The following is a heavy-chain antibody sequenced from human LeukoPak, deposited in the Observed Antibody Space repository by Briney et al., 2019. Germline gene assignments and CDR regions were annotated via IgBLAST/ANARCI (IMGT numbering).Heavy chain of an antibody. D-gene: IGHD5-24*01. Sequence: PGGSLRLSCAGSGFTFSTYTMNWVRQAPGKGLEWVSSISSSGSYIYYADSAKGRFAISRDNAKNSLYLQMNSLRAEDTAVYYCTLNYYFDYWGQGTLVTVSS. CDR1: GFTFSTYT. J-gene: IGHJ4*02. CDR3: TLNYYFDY. CDR2: ISSSGSYI. V-gene: IGHV3-21*01.